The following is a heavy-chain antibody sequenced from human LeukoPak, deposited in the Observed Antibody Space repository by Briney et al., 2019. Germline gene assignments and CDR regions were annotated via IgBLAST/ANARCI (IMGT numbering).Heavy chain of an antibody. V-gene: IGHV3-74*01. D-gene: IGHD1-26*01. CDR1: GFTFSRYW. Sequence: GGSLRLSCAASGFTFSRYWMHWVRQAPGKGLVWVSRINTDGSSTSYADSVKGRFTISRDNAKNTLYLQMNSLRAEDTAVYYCARGRYSGSYYLDYWGQGTLVTVSS. J-gene: IGHJ4*02. CDR3: ARGRYSGSYYLDY. CDR2: INTDGSST.